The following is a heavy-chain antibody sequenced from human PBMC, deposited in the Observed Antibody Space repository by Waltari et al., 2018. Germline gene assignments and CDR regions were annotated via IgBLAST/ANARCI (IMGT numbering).Heavy chain of an antibody. CDR1: GGSISSSNW. CDR3: ARANSITGDAVESVYYYYGMDV. D-gene: IGHD7-27*01. J-gene: IGHJ6*02. Sequence: QVQLQESGPGLVKPSGTLSLTCAVSGGSISSSNWWSWVRQPPGKGLEWIGEIYHSGSTNYNPSLKSRVTISVDKSKNQFSLKLSSVTAADTAVYYCARANSITGDAVESVYYYYGMDVWGQGTTVTVSS. CDR2: IYHSGST. V-gene: IGHV4-4*02.